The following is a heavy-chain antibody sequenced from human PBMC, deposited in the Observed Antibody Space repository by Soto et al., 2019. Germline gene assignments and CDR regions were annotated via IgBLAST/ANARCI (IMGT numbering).Heavy chain of an antibody. V-gene: IGHV1-69*12. CDR2: IIPIFGTA. Sequence: QVQLVQSGAEVKKPGSSVKVSCKASGGTFSSYAISWVRQAPGQGLEWMGGIIPIFGTANYAQKFQGRVTITADEATSAAYMELSSLRSEDTAVYYCARGGGYSYGSPRYYGMDVWGQGTTVTVSS. D-gene: IGHD5-18*01. CDR3: ARGGGYSYGSPRYYGMDV. J-gene: IGHJ6*02. CDR1: GGTFSSYA.